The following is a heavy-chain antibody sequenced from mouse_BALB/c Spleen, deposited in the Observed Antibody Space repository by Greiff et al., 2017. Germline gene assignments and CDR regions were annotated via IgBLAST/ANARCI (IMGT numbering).Heavy chain of an antibody. D-gene: IGHD1-1*01. V-gene: IGHV1-15*01. Sequence: VKLMESGAELVRPGASVTLSCKASGYTFTDYEMHWVKQTPVHGLEWIGAIDPETGGTAYNQKFKGKATLTADKSSSTAYMELRSLTSEDSAVYYCTRSGNLEYYYGSSYIDYWGQGTTLTVSS. CDR2: IDPETGGT. CDR3: TRSGNLEYYYGSSYIDY. CDR1: GYTFTDYE. J-gene: IGHJ2*01.